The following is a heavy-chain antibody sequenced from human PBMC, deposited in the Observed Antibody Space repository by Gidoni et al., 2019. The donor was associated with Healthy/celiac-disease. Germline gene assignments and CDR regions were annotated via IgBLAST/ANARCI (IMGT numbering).Heavy chain of an antibody. D-gene: IGHD5-12*01. J-gene: IGHJ5*02. CDR3: ARLLSGYDSNWFDP. CDR1: GGSISRGDYY. V-gene: IGHV4-30-4*01. CDR2: IYYSGST. Sequence: QVQLQESGPGLVKPSQTLSLTCTVSGGSISRGDYYWSWIRQPPGKGLEWIGYIYYSGSTYYNPSLKSRVTISVDTSKNQFSLKMSSVTAADTAVYYCARLLSGYDSNWFDPWGQGTLVTVSS.